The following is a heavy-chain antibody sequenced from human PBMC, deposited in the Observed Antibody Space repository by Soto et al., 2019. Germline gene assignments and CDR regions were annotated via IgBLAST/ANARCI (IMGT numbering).Heavy chain of an antibody. Sequence: SETLSLTCTVSGGSISSSSYYWGWIRQPPGKGLEWIGSIYYSGSTYYNPSLKSRVTISVDTSKNQFSLKLSTVTAADTAVYYCARTSYDSSGTAADPWGQGTLVTVSS. CDR3: ARTSYDSSGTAADP. CDR2: IYYSGST. D-gene: IGHD3-22*01. J-gene: IGHJ5*02. CDR1: GGSISSSSYY. V-gene: IGHV4-39*07.